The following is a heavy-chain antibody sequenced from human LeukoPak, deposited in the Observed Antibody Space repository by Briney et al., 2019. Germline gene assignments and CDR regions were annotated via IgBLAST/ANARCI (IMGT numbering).Heavy chain of an antibody. D-gene: IGHD3-10*01. Sequence: GGSLRLSCAASGFTFNSYPMNWVRQAPGRGLEWVSFISTSSSYIYYADSVKGRFTISRDNAKNSLYLEMNSLRAEDTAVYYCARGGQAGTGDYWGQGTLVTVSS. CDR2: ISTSSSYI. CDR3: ARGGQAGTGDY. CDR1: GFTFNSYP. V-gene: IGHV3-21*01. J-gene: IGHJ4*02.